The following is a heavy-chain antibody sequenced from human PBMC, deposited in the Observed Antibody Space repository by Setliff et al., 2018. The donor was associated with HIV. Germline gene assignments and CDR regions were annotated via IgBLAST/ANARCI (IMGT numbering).Heavy chain of an antibody. J-gene: IGHJ4*02. CDR2: ISSSGTT. CDR1: DDSFSNYD. V-gene: IGHV4-4*09. CDR3: ARLGRAIDDGGSSLRLDF. Sequence: KPSETLSLTCVVSDDSFSNYDWTWIRQSPGKALEWIGYISSSGTTNYNPSHRSRVTISMETSNTRFSLWLRSATAADTATYFCARLGRAIDDGGSSLRLDFWGQGMLVTVSS. D-gene: IGHD2-21*01.